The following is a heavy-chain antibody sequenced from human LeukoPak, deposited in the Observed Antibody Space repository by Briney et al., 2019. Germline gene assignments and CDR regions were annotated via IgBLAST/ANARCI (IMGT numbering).Heavy chain of an antibody. Sequence: PSETLSLTCTVSGGSISSSSYYWGWIRQPPGKGLEWIGTIYYSGSTYYNPSLKSRVTISVDTSKNQFSLKLRSVTAADTAVYYCASGGPSRGLGAFDIWGQGTMVTVSS. CDR2: IYYSGST. CDR3: ASGGPSRGLGAFDI. V-gene: IGHV4-39*01. J-gene: IGHJ3*02. CDR1: GGSISSSSYY. D-gene: IGHD5-12*01.